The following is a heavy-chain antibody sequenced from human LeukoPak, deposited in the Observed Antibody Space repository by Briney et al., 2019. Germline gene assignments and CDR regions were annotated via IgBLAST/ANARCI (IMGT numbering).Heavy chain of an antibody. V-gene: IGHV4-38-2*02. D-gene: IGHD2-2*01. CDR2: IYHSGST. CDR3: ARVYVEYQLRVFDY. CDR1: GYSISSGYY. Sequence: SETLSLTCTVSGYSISSGYYWGWIRQPPGKGLEWIGSIYHSGSTYYNPSLKSRVTISVDTSKNQFSLKLSPVTAADTAVYYCARVYVEYQLRVFDYWGQGTLVTVSS. J-gene: IGHJ4*02.